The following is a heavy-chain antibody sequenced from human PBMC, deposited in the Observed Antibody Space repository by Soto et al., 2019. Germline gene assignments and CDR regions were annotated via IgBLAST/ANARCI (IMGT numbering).Heavy chain of an antibody. CDR3: ARVDDTSGYYSGDAFDI. D-gene: IGHD3-22*01. V-gene: IGHV4-31*03. J-gene: IGHJ3*02. CDR2: IFYSGST. CDR1: GGSITSGDYY. Sequence: PLDTLSLTCIVSGGSITSGDYYWSWIRPHPGKCLEWIGYIFYSGSTYYNPSLKSRVTISVDTSKNQFSLKLSSVTAADTAVYYCARVDDTSGYYSGDAFDIWGQGTMVTVSS.